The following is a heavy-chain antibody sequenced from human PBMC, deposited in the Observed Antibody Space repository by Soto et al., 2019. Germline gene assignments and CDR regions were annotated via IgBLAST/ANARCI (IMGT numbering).Heavy chain of an antibody. CDR2: IIPIFGTA. V-gene: IGHV1-69*12. CDR3: ARDSVGGKEADY. CDR1: GATFSSFA. D-gene: IGHD2-15*01. Sequence: QVQLVQSGAEVKKPGSSGKVSCKASGATFSSFAISWVRQAPGQGLEWMGGIIPIFGTANYAQKFQGRVTITADESTSTAYMELSSLRSEDTAVYYCARDSVGGKEADYWGQGTLVTVSS. J-gene: IGHJ4*02.